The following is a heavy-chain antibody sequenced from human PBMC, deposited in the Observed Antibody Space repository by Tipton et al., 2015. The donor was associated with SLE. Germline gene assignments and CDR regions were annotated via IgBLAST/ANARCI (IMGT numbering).Heavy chain of an antibody. D-gene: IGHD6-19*01. V-gene: IGHV3-21*03. J-gene: IGHJ4*02. Sequence: SLRLSCAASGFTFSSYSMNWVRQAPGEGLEWVSSISSSSSYIYYADSVKGRFTISRDNAKNSLYLQMSSLRAEDTAVYYCAREGGGSGWSDFDYWGQGTLVTVSS. CDR2: ISSSSSYI. CDR3: AREGGGSGWSDFDY. CDR1: GFTFSSYS.